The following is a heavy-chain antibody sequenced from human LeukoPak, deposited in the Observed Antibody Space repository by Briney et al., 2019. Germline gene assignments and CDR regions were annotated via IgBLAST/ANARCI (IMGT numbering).Heavy chain of an antibody. CDR3: ARGRSMVRGVIYYYYGMDV. CDR2: IYHSGST. J-gene: IGHJ6*02. D-gene: IGHD3-10*01. V-gene: IGHV4-4*02. CDR1: GGSISSSNW. Sequence: SGTLSLTCAVSGGSISSSNWWSWVRQPPGKGLEWIGEIYHSGSTNYNPSLKSRVTISVDKSKNQFSLKLSSVTAADTAVYYCARGRSMVRGVIYYYYGMDVWGQGTTVTVSS.